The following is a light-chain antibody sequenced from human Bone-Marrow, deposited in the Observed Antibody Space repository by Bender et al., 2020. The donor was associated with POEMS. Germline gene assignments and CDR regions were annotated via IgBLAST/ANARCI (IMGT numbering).Light chain of an antibody. Sequence: QSALTQPASVSGSPGQSITISCTGTSSDIGGYNYVSWYQHHPGKAPKLIVYEVTTRPSGVSERFSGSKSGNTASLTISGLQAEDEADYYCSSYTTTSNIVLFGGGTKLTVL. CDR1: SSDIGGYNY. V-gene: IGLV2-14*01. CDR2: EVT. J-gene: IGLJ2*01. CDR3: SSYTTTSNIVL.